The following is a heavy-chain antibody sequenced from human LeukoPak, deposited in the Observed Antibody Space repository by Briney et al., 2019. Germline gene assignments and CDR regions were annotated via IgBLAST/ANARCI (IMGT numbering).Heavy chain of an antibody. J-gene: IGHJ4*02. Sequence: SETLSLTCTVSGGSISSGSYYWSWIRQPAGKGLEWIGRIYTSGSTNYNPSLKSRVTISVDTSKNQFSLKLSSVTAADTAVYYCARSDYVWGSYRYLDYWGQGTLVTVPS. CDR3: ARSDYVWGSYRYLDY. CDR2: IYTSGST. V-gene: IGHV4-61*02. CDR1: GGSISSGSYY. D-gene: IGHD3-16*02.